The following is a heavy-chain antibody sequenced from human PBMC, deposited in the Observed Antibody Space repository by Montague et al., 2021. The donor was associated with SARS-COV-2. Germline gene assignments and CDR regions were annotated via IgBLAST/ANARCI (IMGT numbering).Heavy chain of an antibody. J-gene: IGHJ6*02. D-gene: IGHD3-9*01. V-gene: IGHV2-70*01. CDR1: GFSLSTSGMC. CDR2: IDWDDDK. CDR3: ARIRMGMDHFLTGYYNHYGMDV. Sequence: PALVKPTQTLTLTCTFSGFSLSTSGMCVSWIRQPPGKALEWLALIDWDDDKYYSTSLKTRLTISKDTSKNQVVLTMTNMDPVDTATYYCARIRMGMDHFLTGYYNHYGMDVWGQGTTVTVSS.